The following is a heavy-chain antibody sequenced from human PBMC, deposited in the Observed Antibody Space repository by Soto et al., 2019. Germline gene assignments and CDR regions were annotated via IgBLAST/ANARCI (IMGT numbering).Heavy chain of an antibody. CDR2: INPNGGGT. D-gene: IGHD5-12*01. CDR1: GYTFTGYY. CDR3: ARDQGYDFRPRPYGMDV. Sequence: QVQLVQSGAEVKKPGASVKVSCKASGYTFTGYYMHWVRQAPGQGLEWMVWINPNGGGTNYAQKVQGRVTMTRDKSISTAYMELSRLRSDDTAVYYCARDQGYDFRPRPYGMDVWGQGTTVTVSS. J-gene: IGHJ6*02. V-gene: IGHV1-2*02.